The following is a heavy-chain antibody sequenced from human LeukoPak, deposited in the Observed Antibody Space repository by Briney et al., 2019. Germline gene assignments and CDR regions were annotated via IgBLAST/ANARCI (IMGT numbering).Heavy chain of an antibody. CDR2: ISAYNGNT. V-gene: IGHV1-18*04. CDR1: GYTFTSYG. CDR3: ARHEEDIVVVPAAIFLDP. D-gene: IGHD2-2*01. J-gene: IGHJ5*02. Sequence: GASVKVSCKASGYTFTSYGISWVRQAPGQGLEWMGFISAYNGNTNYAQKLQGRVTMTTDTSTSTAYMELRSLRSDDTAVYYCARHEEDIVVVPAAIFLDPWGQGTLVTVSS.